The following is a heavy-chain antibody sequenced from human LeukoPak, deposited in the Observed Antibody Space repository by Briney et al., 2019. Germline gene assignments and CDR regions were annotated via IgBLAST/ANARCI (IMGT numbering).Heavy chain of an antibody. CDR2: INHSGST. V-gene: IGHV4-34*01. J-gene: IGHJ6*03. Sequence: SETLSLTCAGYGGSFSDYYWSWIRQPPGKGLEWIGEINHSGSTNYNPSLKSRVTISVDTSKNQFSLKLSSVTAADTAVYYCASPYYYDSSGYYYEREVRDMDVWGKGTTVTVSS. D-gene: IGHD3-22*01. CDR1: GGSFSDYY. CDR3: ASPYYYDSSGYYYEREVRDMDV.